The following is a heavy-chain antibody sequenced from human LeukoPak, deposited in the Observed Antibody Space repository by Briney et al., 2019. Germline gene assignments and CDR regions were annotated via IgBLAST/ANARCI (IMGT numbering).Heavy chain of an antibody. D-gene: IGHD6-19*01. CDR2: ISAYNGNT. CDR1: GYTFTSYG. CDR3: ARAKVAGDY. Sequence: ASVKVSCKASGYTFTSYGISWVRQAPGQGLEWMGWISAYNGNTNYAQKFQGRVTMTRDTSTSTVYMELSSLRSEDTAVYYCARAKVAGDYWGQGTLVTVSS. V-gene: IGHV1-18*01. J-gene: IGHJ4*02.